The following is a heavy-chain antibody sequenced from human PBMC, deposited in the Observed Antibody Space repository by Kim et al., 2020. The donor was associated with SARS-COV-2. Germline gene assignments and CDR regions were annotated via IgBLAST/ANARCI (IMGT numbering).Heavy chain of an antibody. Sequence: GRFTTSRDNSKNTLYLQMNSLRAEDMAMYYCARDKIVVVPAAMPQGYFDYWGQGTLVTVSS. V-gene: IGHV3-30*01. CDR3: ARDKIVVVPAAMPQGYFDY. J-gene: IGHJ4*02. D-gene: IGHD2-2*01.